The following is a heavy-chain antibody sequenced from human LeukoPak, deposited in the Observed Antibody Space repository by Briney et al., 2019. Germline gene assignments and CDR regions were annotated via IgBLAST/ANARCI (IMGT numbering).Heavy chain of an antibody. CDR2: ISSSSSTI. CDR1: GFTFSSYS. D-gene: IGHD3-10*01. J-gene: IGHJ3*02. CDR3: ARDWVVRGIDAFDI. Sequence: GGALRLSCAASGFTFSSYSMNWVRQAPGKGLEWVSYISSSSSTIYYADSVKGRFTISRHNAKNSLYLQMNSLRDEHTAVYYCARDWVVRGIDAFDIWGQGTMVTVSS. V-gene: IGHV3-48*02.